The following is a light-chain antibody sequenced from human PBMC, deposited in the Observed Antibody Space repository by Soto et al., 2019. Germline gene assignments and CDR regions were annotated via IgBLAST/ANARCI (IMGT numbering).Light chain of an antibody. CDR2: KAS. Sequence: DTQMTQSPSTLSASVGDRVTITCRASQSINIWLAWYQQKPGRAPKLLIYKASTLESGVPSRFSGSGSGTEFTLTISSLQPDDFATYYCQQYNDHRTFGQCTKVDIK. J-gene: IGKJ1*01. CDR1: QSINIW. CDR3: QQYNDHRT. V-gene: IGKV1-5*03.